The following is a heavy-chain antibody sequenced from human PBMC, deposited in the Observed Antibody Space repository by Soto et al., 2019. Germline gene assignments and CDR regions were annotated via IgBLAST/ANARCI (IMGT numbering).Heavy chain of an antibody. V-gene: IGHV4-59*08. CDR2: IYYSGST. CDR1: IGDHD. J-gene: IGHJ4*02. Sequence: IGDHDWRCIIKQQGKGLEWIGFIYYSGSTNYNPSLKSRVTISVDASKNQFSLKLSSVTAADTAVYYCVIVSFYDNKGWAYYFEFWGQG. CDR3: VIVSFYDNKGWAYYFEF. D-gene: IGHD3-22*01.